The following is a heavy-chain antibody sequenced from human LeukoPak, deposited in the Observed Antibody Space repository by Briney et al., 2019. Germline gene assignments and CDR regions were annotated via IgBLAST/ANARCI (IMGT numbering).Heavy chain of an antibody. V-gene: IGHV1-18*01. D-gene: IGHD2-15*01. CDR1: GYTFTSYG. J-gene: IGHJ5*02. CDR2: ISAYNGNT. CDR3: ARDRAHCSGGSCYSPNWFDP. Sequence: ASVTVSCKASGYTFTSYGISWVRQAPGQGLEWMGWISAYNGNTNYAQKLHGRVTMTTDTSTSTAYMELRSLRSDDTAVYYCARDRAHCSGGSCYSPNWFDPWGQGTLVTVSS.